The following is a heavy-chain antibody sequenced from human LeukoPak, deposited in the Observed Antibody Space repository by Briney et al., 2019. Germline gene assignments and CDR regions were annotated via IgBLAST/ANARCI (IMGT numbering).Heavy chain of an antibody. CDR1: GGSISRGGYY. CDR2: IYYRGST. D-gene: IGHD6-13*01. J-gene: IGHJ4*02. CDR3: ARESHIVAAADRTGGFDY. V-gene: IGHV4-31*03. Sequence: PSQTLSLTCTVSGGSISRGGYYWSWIRQHPGKGLEWIGYIYYRGSTYYNPSLKSRVTISGDTSKNQFSLKLSSVTAADTAVYYCARESHIVAAADRTGGFDYWGQGTLVTVSS.